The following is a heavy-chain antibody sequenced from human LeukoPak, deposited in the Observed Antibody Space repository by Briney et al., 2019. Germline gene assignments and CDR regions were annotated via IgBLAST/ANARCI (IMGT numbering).Heavy chain of an antibody. CDR2: ISYDGSNK. J-gene: IGHJ6*02. V-gene: IGHV3-30*03. CDR1: GFTFSSYG. Sequence: GGSLRLSCAASGFTFSSYGMHWVRQAPGKGLEWVAVISYDGSNKYYADSVKGRFTISRDNSKNTLYLQMNSLRAEDTAVYYCARDNNGDYVHYGMDVWGQGTTVTVSS. D-gene: IGHD4-17*01. CDR3: ARDNNGDYVHYGMDV.